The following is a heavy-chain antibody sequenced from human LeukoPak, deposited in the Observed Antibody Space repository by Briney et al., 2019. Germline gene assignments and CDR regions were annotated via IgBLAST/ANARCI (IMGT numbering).Heavy chain of an antibody. CDR2: INTDGSTI. Sequence: ETLSLTCAVYGGSFSDYYWSWVRQAPGKGLEWVSRINTDGSTINYADSVKGRFTVSRDNAKNTMYLQMNSLRAEDSAVYYCARALGYSYGYGIYWGQGTLVTVSS. V-gene: IGHV3-74*01. D-gene: IGHD5-18*01. J-gene: IGHJ4*02. CDR3: ARALGYSYGYGIY. CDR1: GGSFSDYY.